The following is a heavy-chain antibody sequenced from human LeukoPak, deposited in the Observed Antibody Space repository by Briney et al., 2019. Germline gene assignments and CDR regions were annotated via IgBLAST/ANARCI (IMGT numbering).Heavy chain of an antibody. Sequence: APVKVFCKASGLTFTSYDINWVRQATGQALEWMGWKNPNSGNTGYAQKFQGRVTITRDTSISTAYMELSRLRSDDTAVYYCARGPTVTPFYYYYYYMDVWGKGTTVTVSS. J-gene: IGHJ6*03. V-gene: IGHV1-8*03. CDR1: GLTFTSYD. D-gene: IGHD4-17*01. CDR2: KNPNSGNT. CDR3: ARGPTVTPFYYYYYYMDV.